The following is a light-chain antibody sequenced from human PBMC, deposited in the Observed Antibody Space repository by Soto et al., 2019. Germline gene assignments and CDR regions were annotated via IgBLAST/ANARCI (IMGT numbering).Light chain of an antibody. J-gene: IGKJ1*01. CDR1: QNINNY. CDR3: QHYNSYSEA. V-gene: IGKV1-33*01. Sequence: DIQMTQSPSSLSASVGDRVTITFHASQNINNYLNWYQQKPGRAPKLLIYDASNLEAGVPSRFSGSGSGTEFTLTISSLQPDDFATYYCQHYNSYSEAFGQGTKVDIK. CDR2: DAS.